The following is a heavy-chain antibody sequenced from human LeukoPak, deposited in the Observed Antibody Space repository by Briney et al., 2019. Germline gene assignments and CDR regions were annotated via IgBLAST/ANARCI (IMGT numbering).Heavy chain of an antibody. J-gene: IGHJ4*02. D-gene: IGHD6-19*01. Sequence: GGSLRLSCAASGFTFSSYVMSWVRQAPGKGLEWVSAISGSGSSTYYADSVQGRFTISRDDSKNTLHLQMNSLRAEDTAVYYCARGSAVADINFDYWGQGTLVTVSS. CDR3: ARGSAVADINFDY. V-gene: IGHV3-23*01. CDR2: ISGSGSST. CDR1: GFTFSSYV.